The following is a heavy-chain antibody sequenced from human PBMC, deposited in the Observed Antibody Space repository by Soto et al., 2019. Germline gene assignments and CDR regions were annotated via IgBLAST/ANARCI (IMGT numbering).Heavy chain of an antibody. J-gene: IGHJ4*02. CDR2: IYQSGST. D-gene: IGHD2-21*02. V-gene: IGHV4-30-2*01. CDR3: ARSYSGGDAYFDY. Sequence: SLTCAVSGGSISSGGYAWAWIRQPPGKGLEWVGYIYQSGSTYYNPSLKSRVTIAADRSKNQFSLNLASVTAADTAVYYCARSYSGGDAYFDYWGQGTVVTVSS. CDR1: GGSISSGGYA.